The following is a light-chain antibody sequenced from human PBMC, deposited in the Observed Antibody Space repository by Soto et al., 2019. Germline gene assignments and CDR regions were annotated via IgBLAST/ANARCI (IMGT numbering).Light chain of an antibody. J-gene: IGLJ2*01. Sequence: SYELTQPPSVSVSPGQTASITCSGDKLGNKYACWYQQKPGQSPVLVIYQDSKRPSGIPERFSGSNSGNTATLTVCGTQAMDEADYYCQAWDSSSVVFGGGTKVTVL. V-gene: IGLV3-1*01. CDR1: KLGNKY. CDR2: QDS. CDR3: QAWDSSSVV.